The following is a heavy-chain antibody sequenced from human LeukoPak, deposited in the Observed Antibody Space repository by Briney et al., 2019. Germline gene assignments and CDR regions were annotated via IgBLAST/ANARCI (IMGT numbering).Heavy chain of an antibody. J-gene: IGHJ4*02. CDR2: IYPGDYDT. CDR3: ARLHGLGSFFGY. D-gene: IGHD3-10*01. V-gene: IGHV5-51*01. Sequence: GESLKISCKGSGYRFTNYWIGRVRQMPGKGLEWMGIIYPGDYDTRYRPSFQGQVTISADKSISTAYLQWSSLKASDTAMYYCARLHGLGSFFGYWGQGTLLTVSS. CDR1: GYRFTNYW.